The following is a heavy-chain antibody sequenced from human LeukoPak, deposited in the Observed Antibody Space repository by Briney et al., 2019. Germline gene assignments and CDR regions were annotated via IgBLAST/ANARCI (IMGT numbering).Heavy chain of an antibody. CDR3: AREHQLRAFDI. J-gene: IGHJ3*02. Sequence: GASVKVSCKASGYTSIGYYIYSVRQAPGQGLERMGWINPNSGDTNYAQKFQDRVTLTRDTSISTAYMELSRLRSDDTAVYHCAREHQLRAFDIWGQGTMVTVSS. D-gene: IGHD2-2*01. V-gene: IGHV1-2*02. CDR1: GYTSIGYY. CDR2: INPNSGDT.